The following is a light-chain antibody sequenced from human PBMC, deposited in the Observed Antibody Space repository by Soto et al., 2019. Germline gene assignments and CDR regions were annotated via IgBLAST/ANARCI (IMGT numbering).Light chain of an antibody. Sequence: ELVLTQSPGTLSLSPGEKATLSCRASHSVSSKLAWYQRKPGQAPRLLIYGASTRATGIPARFSSSGSGTEFTLTISSLQSEDFAIYYCQQYNNWPWTLGQGTKVDIK. CDR2: GAS. V-gene: IGKV3-15*01. CDR1: HSVSSK. CDR3: QQYNNWPWT. J-gene: IGKJ1*01.